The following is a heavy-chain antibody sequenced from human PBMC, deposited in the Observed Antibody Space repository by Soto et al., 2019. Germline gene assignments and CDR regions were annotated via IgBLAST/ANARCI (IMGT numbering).Heavy chain of an antibody. D-gene: IGHD3-10*01. V-gene: IGHV3-30-3*02. CDR1: GFTLSTFA. Sequence: GGSLRLSCAVSGFTLSTFAMHWVRQAPGKGLEWVATTSYDGLNTFYGESVRGRFSISRDTSKNTLFLQMNSLKTEDTAVYYCAKSSSGLRDYFDSWGRGTLVTVSS. J-gene: IGHJ4*02. CDR3: AKSSSGLRDYFDS. CDR2: TSYDGLNT.